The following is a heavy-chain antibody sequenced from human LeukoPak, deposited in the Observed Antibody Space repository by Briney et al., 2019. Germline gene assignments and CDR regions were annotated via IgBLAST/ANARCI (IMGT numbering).Heavy chain of an antibody. CDR3: ARWSGGSDWLYHNGMDV. Sequence: ASVKVSCKASGYIYTNYGFGWVRQATGHGLEWLGWISNYNGHTNYAQKFLGRVTMTTDTYTTTAYMELRSLGSDDTAVYYCARWSGGSDWLYHNGMDVWGQGTTVTVFS. D-gene: IGHD6-19*01. CDR1: GYIYTNYG. V-gene: IGHV1-18*01. CDR2: ISNYNGHT. J-gene: IGHJ6*02.